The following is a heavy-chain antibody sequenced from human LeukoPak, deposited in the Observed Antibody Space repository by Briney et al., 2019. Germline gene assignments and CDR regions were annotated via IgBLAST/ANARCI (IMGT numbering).Heavy chain of an antibody. D-gene: IGHD3-22*01. Sequence: SETLSLTCTVSGGSITGSSYYWGWIRQPPGKGLEWIESMYYSGSTYYKTSLKSRVTISADTSKNEFSLELSSVTAADTAVYYCARQYYENTGYYYFDYWGQGTPVTVSS. CDR3: ARQYYENTGYYYFDY. J-gene: IGHJ4*02. CDR1: GGSITGSSYY. CDR2: MYYSGST. V-gene: IGHV4-39*01.